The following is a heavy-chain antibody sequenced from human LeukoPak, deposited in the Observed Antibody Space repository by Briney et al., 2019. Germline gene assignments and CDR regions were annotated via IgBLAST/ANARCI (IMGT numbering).Heavy chain of an antibody. D-gene: IGHD6-19*01. CDR2: IYTSGST. CDR3: AKYSSGWYGTAGPWFDP. V-gene: IGHV4-4*09. J-gene: IGHJ5*02. CDR1: GGSISSYY. Sequence: SETLSLTCTVSGGSISSYYWSWIRQPPGKGLEWIGYIYTSGSTNYNPSLKSRVTISVDTSKNQFSLKLSSVTAADTAVYYCAKYSSGWYGTAGPWFDPWGQGTLVTVSS.